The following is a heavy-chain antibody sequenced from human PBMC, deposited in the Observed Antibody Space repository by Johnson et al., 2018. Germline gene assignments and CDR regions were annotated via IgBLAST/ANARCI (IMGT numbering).Heavy chain of an antibody. J-gene: IGHJ1*01. D-gene: IGHD6-19*01. CDR2: IRSKAYGGTT. V-gene: IGHV3-71*02. Sequence: VQLVQSGGGLVKPGGSLRLSCAASGFTFSDYHMSWIRQAPGKGLEWVGFIRSKAYGGTTEYAASVKGRFTISRDDSKSIAYLQMNSLGAEDTAVYHCARGHSSGLSSAEYFQHWGQGTLVTVSS. CDR3: ARGHSSGLSSAEYFQH. CDR1: GFTFSDYH.